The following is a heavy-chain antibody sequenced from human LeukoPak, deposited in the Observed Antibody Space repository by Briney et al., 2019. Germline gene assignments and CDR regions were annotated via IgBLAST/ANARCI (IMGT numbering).Heavy chain of an antibody. D-gene: IGHD3-22*01. Sequence: GGSLRLSCAASGFIFSNYAMQWVRQAPGMGLEWVAFIRYDGGNTYYADSVKGRFTISRDNSKNTVYLQMNSLNAEDTAVYYCARGPMIVVVSGRDAFDIWGQGTMVTVSS. J-gene: IGHJ3*02. CDR2: IRYDGGNT. CDR1: GFIFSNYA. V-gene: IGHV3-30*02. CDR3: ARGPMIVVVSGRDAFDI.